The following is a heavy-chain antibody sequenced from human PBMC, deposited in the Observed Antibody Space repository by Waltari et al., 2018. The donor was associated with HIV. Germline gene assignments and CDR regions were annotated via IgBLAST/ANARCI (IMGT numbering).Heavy chain of an antibody. D-gene: IGHD7-27*01. CDR2: IRSKAYGGTT. CDR1: GFSFGDHA. V-gene: IGHV3-49*04. Sequence: EVQLVESGGHLVQPGRSLRLSCTASGFSFGDHAMSWVRQAPGKGLEWVGFIRSKAYGGTTDYAASVTGRFTISRDDSESIAYLQMNSLTTEDTAVYYCTRDRGTGGYWGQGTLVTVSS. J-gene: IGHJ4*02. CDR3: TRDRGTGGY.